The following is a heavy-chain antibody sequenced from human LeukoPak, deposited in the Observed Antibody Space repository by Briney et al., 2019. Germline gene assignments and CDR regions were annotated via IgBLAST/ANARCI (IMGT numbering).Heavy chain of an antibody. J-gene: IGHJ4*02. Sequence: PGGSLRLSCAASRLNVSNSCMSWVRQAPGKGLEWVSIIYSSGSAYYAVSVGGRFTMSRDSSRNTVSLQMSSLRVDDTAVYFCARVTYGTTGWYGPSDFWGPGTLVTVSS. V-gene: IGHV3-66*01. CDR3: ARVTYGTTGWYGPSDF. CDR2: IYSSGSA. D-gene: IGHD6-19*01. CDR1: RLNVSNSC.